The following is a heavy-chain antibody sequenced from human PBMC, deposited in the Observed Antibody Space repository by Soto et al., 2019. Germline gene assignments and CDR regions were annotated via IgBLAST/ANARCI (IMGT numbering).Heavy chain of an antibody. CDR2: IYYSWST. D-gene: IGHD6-6*01. J-gene: IGHJ6*03. CDR3: ARSSYSSSSSGYYYYYYMDV. CDR1: GGSISSGGYY. V-gene: IGHV4-31*03. Sequence: QVQLQESGPGLVKPSQTLSLTCTISGGSISSGGYYWSWIRQHPGKGLEWIGYIYYSWSTYYNPSLKRRATISVDTSKNQVSLKLRSVTAADTAVYYCARSSYSSSSSGYYYYYYMDVWGKGSTVTVSS.